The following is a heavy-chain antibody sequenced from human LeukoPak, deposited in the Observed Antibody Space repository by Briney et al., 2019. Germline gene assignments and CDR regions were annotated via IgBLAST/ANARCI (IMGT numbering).Heavy chain of an antibody. D-gene: IGHD6-13*01. J-gene: IGHJ4*02. CDR2: IYPGDSDT. CDR3: AIPGGQQLRNFDY. CDR1: GYSFTSYW. Sequence: GESLQFSCKGSGYSFTSYWIGWVRQMPGKGLEWMGIIYPGDSDTRYSPSFQGQVTISADKSISTAYLQWSSLKASDTAMYYCAIPGGQQLRNFDYWGQGTLVTVSS. V-gene: IGHV5-51*01.